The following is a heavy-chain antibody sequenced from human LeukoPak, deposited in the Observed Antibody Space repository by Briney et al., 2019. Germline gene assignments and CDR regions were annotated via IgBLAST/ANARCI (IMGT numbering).Heavy chain of an antibody. J-gene: IGHJ5*02. D-gene: IGHD3-10*01. CDR2: INPNSGGT. Sequence: ASVKVSCQAFGYTFTGYFMPWVGQAPGPGRGWRGWINPNSGGTNYAQKFQGRVTMTRDTSISTAYMELSRLRSDDTAVYYCARAGMVRGVTNWFDPWGQGTLVTVSS. CDR1: GYTFTGYF. V-gene: IGHV1-2*02. CDR3: ARAGMVRGVTNWFDP.